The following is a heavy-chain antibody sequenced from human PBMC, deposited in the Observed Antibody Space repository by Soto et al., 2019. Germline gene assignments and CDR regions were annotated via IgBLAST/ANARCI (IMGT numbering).Heavy chain of an antibody. CDR2: ISAYNGNT. D-gene: IGHD3-16*01. CDR3: ARPPYVRVYYFDY. J-gene: IGHJ4*02. Sequence: GASVKVSCKASGYTFTSYGISWVRQAPGQGLEWMGWISAYNGNTKYSQKFQGRVTITRDTSASTAYMELSSLRSEDTAVYYCARPPYVRVYYFDYWGQGTLVTVS. V-gene: IGHV1-18*01. CDR1: GYTFTSYG.